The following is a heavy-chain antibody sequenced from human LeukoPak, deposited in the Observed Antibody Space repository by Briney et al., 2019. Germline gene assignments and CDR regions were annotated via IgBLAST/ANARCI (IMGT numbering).Heavy chain of an antibody. CDR1: GGSFSGYY. Sequence: SETLSLTCAVYGGSFSGYYWSWIRQPPGKGLEWIGEINHSGSTNYNPSLKSRVTISVDTSKNQFSLKLSSVTAADTAAYYCARGPVSLGSSWPFDYWGQGTLVTVSS. CDR3: ARGPVSLGSSWPFDY. CDR2: INHSGST. D-gene: IGHD6-13*01. V-gene: IGHV4-34*01. J-gene: IGHJ4*02.